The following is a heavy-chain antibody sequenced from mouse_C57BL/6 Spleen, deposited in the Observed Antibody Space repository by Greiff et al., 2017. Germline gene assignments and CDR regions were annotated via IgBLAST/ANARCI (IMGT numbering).Heavy chain of an antibody. V-gene: IGHV5-4*03. J-gene: IGHJ3*01. CDR1: GFTFSSYA. CDR2: ISDGGSYT. D-gene: IGHD5-1*01. CDR3: ARGVPFAY. Sequence: EVNVVESGGGLVKPGGSLKLSCAASGFTFSSYAMSWVRQTPEKRLEWVATISDGGSYTYYPDNVKGRFTISRDNAKNNLYLQMSHLKSEDTAMYYCARGVPFAYWGQGTLVTVSA.